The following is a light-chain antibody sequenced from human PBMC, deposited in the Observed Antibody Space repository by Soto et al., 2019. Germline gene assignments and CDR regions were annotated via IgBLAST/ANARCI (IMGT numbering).Light chain of an antibody. CDR3: QQYGSSCT. V-gene: IGKV3-20*01. Sequence: EIVLTQSPGTLSLSPGERATLSCRASQSVSSSYLVWYQQKPGQAPRLLIYGASSRATGIPDRFSGSGSGTDFTLTISRLEPEDFAVYYCQQYGSSCTFGQGTKLEIK. J-gene: IGKJ2*02. CDR1: QSVSSSY. CDR2: GAS.